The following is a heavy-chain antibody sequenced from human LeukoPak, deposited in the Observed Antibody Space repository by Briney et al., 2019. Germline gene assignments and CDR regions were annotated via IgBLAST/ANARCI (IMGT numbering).Heavy chain of an antibody. CDR3: ARDSCSGGSCYWVHFDY. CDR1: GHTFSSYA. Sequence: VASVKVSCRASGHTFSSYAISWVRQAPGQGLEWMGRIIPIFGTANYAQKFQGRVTITTDESTSTAYMELSSLRSEDTAVYYCARDSCSGGSCYWVHFDYWGQGTLVTVSS. D-gene: IGHD2-15*01. J-gene: IGHJ4*02. CDR2: IIPIFGTA. V-gene: IGHV1-69*05.